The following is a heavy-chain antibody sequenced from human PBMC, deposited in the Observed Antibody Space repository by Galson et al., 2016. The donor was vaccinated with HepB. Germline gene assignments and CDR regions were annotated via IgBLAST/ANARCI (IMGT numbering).Heavy chain of an antibody. CDR2: ISSGGSTI. Sequence: SLRLSCAASGFTFSSYEVNWVRQAPGKGLEWISYISSGGSTIFYADSVKGRFTTSRDTAKTSLYLQMNSLRAEDTAVYYCARSRVLWFGELLSAGAFDIWGQGTVVTVSS. D-gene: IGHD3-10*01. CDR1: GFTFSSYE. J-gene: IGHJ3*02. CDR3: ARSRVLWFGELLSAGAFDI. V-gene: IGHV3-48*03.